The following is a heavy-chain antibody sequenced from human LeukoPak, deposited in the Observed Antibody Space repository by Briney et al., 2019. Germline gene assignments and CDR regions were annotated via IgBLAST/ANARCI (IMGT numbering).Heavy chain of an antibody. V-gene: IGHV4-34*01. Sequence: SETLSLTCAVYGGSFSGYYWSWIRQPPGKGLEWIGEINHSGSTNYNPSLKSRVTISVDTSKNQFSLKPSSVTAADTAVYYCARGGSGSYPPPLRYWGQGTLVTVSS. D-gene: IGHD1-26*01. CDR1: GGSFSGYY. CDR2: INHSGST. J-gene: IGHJ4*02. CDR3: ARGGSGSYPPPLRY.